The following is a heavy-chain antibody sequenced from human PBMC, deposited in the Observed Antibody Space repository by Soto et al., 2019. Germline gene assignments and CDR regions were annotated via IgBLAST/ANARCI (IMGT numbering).Heavy chain of an antibody. CDR2: INSDGSSA. J-gene: IGHJ4*02. CDR1: GFSFSSNW. CDR3: ARDEYDDASGQFDS. V-gene: IGHV3-74*01. Sequence: EVQLVESGGGLVQPGGSLRLSCAASGFSFSSNWMHWVRQAPGKGLVWVSRINSDGSSAAYADSVKGRFTISRGNAKNTLFLQMNSMRADDTAVYYCARDEYDDASGQFDSWRQGTLVTVSS. D-gene: IGHD3-22*01.